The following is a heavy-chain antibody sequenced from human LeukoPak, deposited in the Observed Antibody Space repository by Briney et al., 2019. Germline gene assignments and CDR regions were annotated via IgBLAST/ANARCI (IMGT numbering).Heavy chain of an antibody. CDR1: GFTFSSYA. J-gene: IGHJ4*02. CDR3: AKDFRGQLRYFDWLTDY. V-gene: IGHV3-64*01. CDR2: ISSNGGST. D-gene: IGHD3-9*01. Sequence: GGSLRLSCAASGFTFSSYAMPWVRQAPGKGLEYVSAISSNGGSTYYANSVKGRFTISRDNSKNTLYLQMGSLRAEDTAVYYCAKDFRGQLRYFDWLTDYWGQGTLVTVSS.